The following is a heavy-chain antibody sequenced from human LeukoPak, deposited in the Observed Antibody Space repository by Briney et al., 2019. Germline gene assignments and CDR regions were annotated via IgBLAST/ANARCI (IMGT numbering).Heavy chain of an antibody. CDR1: GGSISSGGYY. Sequence: SQTLSLTCTVSGGSISSGGYYWSWIRQHPGKGLEWIAYIYYTGSTYYNPSLKSRLTISVDTSKNHFSLRLSSMTAADTAMYYCARVPSVIDAFDIWGQGTMVTVSS. CDR2: IYYTGST. CDR3: ARVPSVIDAFDI. D-gene: IGHD2-21*01. V-gene: IGHV4-31*03. J-gene: IGHJ3*02.